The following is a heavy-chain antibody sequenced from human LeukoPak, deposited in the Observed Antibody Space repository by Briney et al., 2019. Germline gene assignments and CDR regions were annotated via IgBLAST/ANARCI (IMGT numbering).Heavy chain of an antibody. J-gene: IGHJ4*02. D-gene: IGHD3-22*01. Sequence: GGSLRLSCAASGFTFSTYAIHWVRQAPGEGLEWVAVISYDGSNQFYADSVKGRFTISRDNSKNTLYLQMNILRAEDTAVYYCARDFYYDTSRYQGGCIDYWGQGTLVTVSS. CDR2: ISYDGSNQ. V-gene: IGHV3-30*01. CDR3: ARDFYYDTSRYQGGCIDY. CDR1: GFTFSTYA.